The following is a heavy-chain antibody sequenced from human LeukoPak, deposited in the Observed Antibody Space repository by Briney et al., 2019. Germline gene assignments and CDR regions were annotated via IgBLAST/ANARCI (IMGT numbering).Heavy chain of an antibody. J-gene: IGHJ4*02. Sequence: GGSLRLSCAASGFTFGSYVMHWVRQAPGKGLEWVAEISYDGSNKYYAASVKGRLTISRDNSQNTIYLQVNSLRLEDTAVYYCARGGYRFFDYWGQGTQVTVSS. D-gene: IGHD3-16*02. CDR3: ARGGYRFFDY. CDR1: GFTFGSYV. CDR2: ISYDGSNK. V-gene: IGHV3-30*04.